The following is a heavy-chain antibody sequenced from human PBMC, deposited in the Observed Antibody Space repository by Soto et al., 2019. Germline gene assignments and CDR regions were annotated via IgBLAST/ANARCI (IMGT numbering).Heavy chain of an antibody. D-gene: IGHD3-9*01. V-gene: IGHV6-1*01. CDR3: ARALNYDILPGPPPSYYYYYMDV. CDR2: TYYRSKWYN. Sequence: SQTLSLTCAISVDSVSSNSAAWNWIRQSPSRGLEWLGRTYYRSKWYNDYAVSVKSRITINPDTSKKQFSLQLNSVNPEDTAVYYCARALNYDILPGPPPSYYYYYMDVWGKGTTVTVSS. J-gene: IGHJ6*03. CDR1: VDSVSSNSAA.